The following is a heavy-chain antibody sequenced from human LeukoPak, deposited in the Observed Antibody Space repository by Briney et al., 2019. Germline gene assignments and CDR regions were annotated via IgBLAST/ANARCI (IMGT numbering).Heavy chain of an antibody. V-gene: IGHV4-34*01. D-gene: IGHD5-24*01. J-gene: IGHJ3*02. Sequence: PSETLSLTCTVSGGSFSGYYWSWIRQPPGKGLEWIGEINHSGSTNYNPSLKSRVPISVDTSKNQFSLKLSSVTAADTAVYYCARGPNYAFDIWGQGTMVTVSS. CDR2: INHSGST. CDR1: GGSFSGYY. CDR3: ARGPNYAFDI.